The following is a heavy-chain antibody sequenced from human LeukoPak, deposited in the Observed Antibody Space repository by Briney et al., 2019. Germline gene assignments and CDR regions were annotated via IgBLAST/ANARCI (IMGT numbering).Heavy chain of an antibody. CDR2: ISGSGGST. J-gene: IGHJ3*02. V-gene: IGHV3-23*01. D-gene: IGHD3-9*01. CDR3: AKVEWLDHDAFDI. CDR1: GFTFSSYA. Sequence: PGGSLRLSCAASGFTFSSYAMSWVRQAPGEGLEWVSAISGSGGSTYYADSVKGRFTISRDNSKNTLYLQMNSLRAEDTAVYYCAKVEWLDHDAFDIWGQGTMVTVSS.